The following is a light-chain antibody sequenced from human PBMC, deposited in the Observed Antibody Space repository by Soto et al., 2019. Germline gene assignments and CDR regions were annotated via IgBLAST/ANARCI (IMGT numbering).Light chain of an antibody. J-gene: IGKJ5*01. CDR1: QSVGIY. CDR2: DAS. V-gene: IGKV3-11*01. CDR3: QYRNTWPPA. Sequence: EIVLTQSPATLSLSPGERATLSCRASQSVGIYLGWYQQRPGQAPRLLIYDASNRAAGIPARFSGSGSGTDFTLTINSLEPEDFAVYYCQYRNTWPPAFGQGTRQEIK.